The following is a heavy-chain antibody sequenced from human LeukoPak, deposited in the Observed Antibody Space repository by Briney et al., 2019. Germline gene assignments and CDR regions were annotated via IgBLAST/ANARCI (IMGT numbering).Heavy chain of an antibody. CDR1: GDSISGNY. J-gene: IGHJ4*02. D-gene: IGHD5-24*01. CDR3: ARLGDGDNLRYFDY. V-gene: IGHV4-59*08. CDR2: IYYSGST. Sequence: SETLSLTCTVSGDSISGNYWTWIRQPPGKGLERIGYIYYSGSTNYNASLKSRVTISVDTSKNQFSLKLSSVTAADTAVYYCARLGDGDNLRYFDYWGQGTLVTVSS.